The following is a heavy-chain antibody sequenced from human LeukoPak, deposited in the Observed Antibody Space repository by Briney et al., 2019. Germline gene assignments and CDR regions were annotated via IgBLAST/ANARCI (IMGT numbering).Heavy chain of an antibody. J-gene: IGHJ4*02. D-gene: IGHD6-6*01. CDR1: GFTFSTYA. Sequence: GGSLRLSCTASGFTFSTYAMSWVRQAPGKGLEWFSAITGGGDDTYYADSVEGRFTISRDNSKNTLYLQMNSLRVEDTAVYYCAKGSSSSRPYYFDCWGQGALVTVSS. CDR2: ITGGGDDT. V-gene: IGHV3-23*01. CDR3: AKGSSSSRPYYFDC.